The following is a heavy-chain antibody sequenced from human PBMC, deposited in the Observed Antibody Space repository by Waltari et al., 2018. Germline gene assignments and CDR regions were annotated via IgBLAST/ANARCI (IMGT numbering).Heavy chain of an antibody. D-gene: IGHD6-13*01. CDR3: ASALGIAGAGGSSGYWYFDL. CDR2: VKPNSGGT. V-gene: IGHV1-2*05. Sequence: QVQLVQSGAEVKKPGASVKVSCKASGYIFTGYYMHWVRQATGQGMEWMGRVKPNSGGTNQAQKFQGRVTMTRDKAISTAYMELSRLRSDDTDVYYCASALGIAGAGGSSGYWYFDLWGRGTLVTVSS. CDR1: GYIFTGYY. J-gene: IGHJ2*01.